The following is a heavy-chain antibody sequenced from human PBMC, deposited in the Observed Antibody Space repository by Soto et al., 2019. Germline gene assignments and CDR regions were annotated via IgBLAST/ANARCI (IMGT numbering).Heavy chain of an antibody. D-gene: IGHD3-10*01. V-gene: IGHV3-30-3*01. CDR3: ARIAITMVRDDAFDI. Sequence: PGGSLRLSCAASGFTFSSYAMHWVRQAPGKGLEWVAVISYDGSNKYYADSVKGRFTISRDNSKNTLYLQMNSLRAEDTAVYYCARIAITMVRDDAFDIWGQGTMVTVSS. J-gene: IGHJ3*02. CDR2: ISYDGSNK. CDR1: GFTFSSYA.